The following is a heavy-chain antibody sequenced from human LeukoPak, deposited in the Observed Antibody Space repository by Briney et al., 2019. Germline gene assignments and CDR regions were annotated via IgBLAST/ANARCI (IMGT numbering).Heavy chain of an antibody. CDR2: ISYDGSNK. CDR1: GFTFSSXX. J-gene: IGHJ4*02. V-gene: IGHV3-30-3*01. Sequence: ASGFTFSSXXXXXVRXXXGKGLEWVAVISYDGSNKYYADSVKGRFTISRDNSKNTLYLQMNSLRAEDTAVYYCALLDYWGQGTLVTVSS. CDR3: ALLDY.